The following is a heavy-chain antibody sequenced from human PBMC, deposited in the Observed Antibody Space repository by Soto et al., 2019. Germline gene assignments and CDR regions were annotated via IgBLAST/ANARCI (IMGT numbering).Heavy chain of an antibody. Sequence: ASVKVSCKVSGYALTELSMHWVRKAPGKGLEGMGGFDPEDGQTIYAQKFQGGATMTEDTSTATGYTELSSLRSEDTAVYYCATAYYDFWSGPTPGDYFDYWGQGTLVTVSS. CDR2: FDPEDGQT. CDR3: ATAYYDFWSGPTPGDYFDY. D-gene: IGHD3-3*01. V-gene: IGHV1-24*01. CDR1: GYALTELS. J-gene: IGHJ4*02.